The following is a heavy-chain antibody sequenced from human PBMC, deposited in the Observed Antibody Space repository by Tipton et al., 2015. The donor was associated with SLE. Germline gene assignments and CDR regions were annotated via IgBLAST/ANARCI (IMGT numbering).Heavy chain of an antibody. J-gene: IGHJ4*02. CDR3: APKGEGAMG. D-gene: IGHD1-26*01. Sequence: SLRLSCAASGFTVSSNYMSWVRQAPGKGLEWVSSISSSSSYIYYADSVKGRFTISRDNAKNSLYLQMNSLRAEDTAVYYCAPKGEGAMGWGQGTLVTVSS. V-gene: IGHV3-21*01. CDR2: ISSSSSYI. CDR1: GFTVSSNY.